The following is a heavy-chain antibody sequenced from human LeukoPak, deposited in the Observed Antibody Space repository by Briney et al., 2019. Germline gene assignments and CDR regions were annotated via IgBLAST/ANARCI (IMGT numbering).Heavy chain of an antibody. CDR3: ARTGSYDFWSGYYFDWFDP. J-gene: IGHJ5*02. D-gene: IGHD3-3*01. Sequence: GGSLRLSCAASGFTFSSYSMNWVRQAPGKGLEWVSSISSSSSYIYYADSVKGRFTISRDNAKNSLYLQMNSLRAEDTAVYYCARTGSYDFWSGYYFDWFDPWGQGTLVTVSS. CDR2: ISSSSSYI. CDR1: GFTFSSYS. V-gene: IGHV3-21*01.